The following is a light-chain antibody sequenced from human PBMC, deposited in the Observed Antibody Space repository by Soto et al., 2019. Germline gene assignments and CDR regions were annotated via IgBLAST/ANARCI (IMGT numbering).Light chain of an antibody. CDR3: QWYGSSPRT. Sequence: EIVLTQSPGTLSLSPGERATLSCRASQSVNSNYLAWYQQKPGQAPRLLIYGASSRATGIPDRFSGSGSGTEFTFTITRLEPEDFAVYYCQWYGSSPRTFGQGTRVAIK. CDR2: GAS. J-gene: IGKJ1*01. V-gene: IGKV3-20*01. CDR1: QSVNSNY.